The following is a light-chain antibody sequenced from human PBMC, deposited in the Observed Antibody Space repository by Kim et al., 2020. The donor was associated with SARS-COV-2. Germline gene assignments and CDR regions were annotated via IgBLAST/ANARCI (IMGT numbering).Light chain of an antibody. CDR1: RSVSASY. Sequence: LSPGETAILSGRASRSVSASYLAWYQQNPGQAPRLLIYGASNRAIGIPHRFSGGGSGTDFTLAISGLEPEDLAVYFCQHFGGSLTFGGGTKVDIK. CDR3: QHFGGSLT. J-gene: IGKJ4*01. CDR2: GAS. V-gene: IGKV3-20*01.